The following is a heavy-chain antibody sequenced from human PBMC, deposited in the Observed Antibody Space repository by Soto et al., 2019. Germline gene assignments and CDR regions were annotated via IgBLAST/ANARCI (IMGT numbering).Heavy chain of an antibody. CDR3: AHGSFDY. J-gene: IGHJ4*02. CDR2: ISYDGSNK. V-gene: IGHV3-30-3*01. Sequence: QVQLVESGGGVVQPGRSLRLSCAASGFTFSSYAMHWVRQAPGKGLEWVAVISYDGSNKYYADSVKGRFTISRDNSKNTLYLQMNSLRAEDPAVYYCAHGSFDYWGQGTLVTVSS. D-gene: IGHD6-25*01. CDR1: GFTFSSYA.